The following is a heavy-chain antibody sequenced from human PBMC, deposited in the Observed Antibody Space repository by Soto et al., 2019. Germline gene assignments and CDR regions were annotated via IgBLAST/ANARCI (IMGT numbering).Heavy chain of an antibody. CDR2: IYSGST. J-gene: IGHJ4*02. CDR1: GGSISSSSSY. V-gene: IGHV4-39*01. Sequence: RSLTCTVSGGSISSSSSYWGWIRQPPGKGLEWIGTIYSGSTYYNPSLKSRVTISVDTSKNQFSLKLSSVAAADTAIYFCATTRGIAVGGSFDYWGQGTLVTVSS. CDR3: ATTRGIAVGGSFDY. D-gene: IGHD6-13*01.